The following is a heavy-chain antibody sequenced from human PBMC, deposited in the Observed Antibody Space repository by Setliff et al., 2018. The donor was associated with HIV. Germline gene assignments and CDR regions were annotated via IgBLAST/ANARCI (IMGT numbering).Heavy chain of an antibody. CDR3: AKGSNTAMVT. CDR1: GSSFRTYG. J-gene: IGHJ4*02. CDR2: IWHDGSDK. V-gene: IGHV3-33*06. Sequence: GSLRLSCAASGSSFRTYGMHWVRLAPGKGLEWVAIIWHDGSDKYYADSVKGRFTISRDNSKNTLYLQLNSLRAEDTAVYYCAKGSNTAMVTWGQGTLVTVSS. D-gene: IGHD5-18*01.